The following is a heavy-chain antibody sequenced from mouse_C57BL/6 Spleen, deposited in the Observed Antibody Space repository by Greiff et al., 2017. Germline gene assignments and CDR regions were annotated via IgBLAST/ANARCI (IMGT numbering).Heavy chain of an antibody. V-gene: IGHV1-53*01. D-gene: IGHD1-1*01. CDR2: INPSNGGT. J-gene: IGHJ4*01. Sequence: QVQLQQPGTELVKPGASVKLSCKASGYTFTSYWMHWVKQRPGQGLEWIGNINPSNGGTNYNEKFKSKATLTVDKSSSTAYMQLSSLTSEDSAVYFCSRTTTVVAGYYYAMYYWGQGPSVTFST. CDR3: SRTTTVVAGYYYAMYY. CDR1: GYTFTSYW.